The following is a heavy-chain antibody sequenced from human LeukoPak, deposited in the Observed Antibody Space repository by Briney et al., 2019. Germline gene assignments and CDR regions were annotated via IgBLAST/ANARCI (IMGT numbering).Heavy chain of an antibody. CDR3: ARDWEWFGESRYYYYYMDV. D-gene: IGHD3-10*01. CDR2: INPNSGGT. Sequence: ASVKVSCKASGYTFTNYGISWVRQAPGQGLEWMGWINPNSGGTNYAQKFQGRVTMTRDTSISTAYMELSRLRSDDTAVYYCARDWEWFGESRYYYYYMDVWGKGTTVTVSS. CDR1: GYTFTNYG. J-gene: IGHJ6*03. V-gene: IGHV1-2*02.